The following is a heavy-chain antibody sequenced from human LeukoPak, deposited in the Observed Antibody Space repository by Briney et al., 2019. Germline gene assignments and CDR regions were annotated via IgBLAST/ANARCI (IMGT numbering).Heavy chain of an antibody. V-gene: IGHV3-30*02. J-gene: IGHJ4*02. D-gene: IGHD6-6*01. Sequence: GGSLRLSCAASGFTFSSYGMHWVRQAPGRGLEWVAFIRYDGSNKYYADSVKGRFTISRDNSKSTLYLQMNSLRAEDTAVYYCAKDPTPSSSAPPRGGQGTLVTVSS. CDR2: IRYDGSNK. CDR1: GFTFSSYG. CDR3: AKDPTPSSSAPPR.